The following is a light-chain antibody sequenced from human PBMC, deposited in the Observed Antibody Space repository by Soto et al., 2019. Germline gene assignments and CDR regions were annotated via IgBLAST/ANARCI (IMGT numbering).Light chain of an antibody. J-gene: IGKJ5*01. CDR1: QSVSSSY. CDR3: QQYGSSLIT. V-gene: IGKV3-20*01. Sequence: QGERATLSCRASQSVSSSYLAWYQQKPGQAPRLLIYGASSRATGIPDRFSGSGSGTDFTLTISRLEPEDFAVYYCQQYGSSLITFGQGTRLEIK. CDR2: GAS.